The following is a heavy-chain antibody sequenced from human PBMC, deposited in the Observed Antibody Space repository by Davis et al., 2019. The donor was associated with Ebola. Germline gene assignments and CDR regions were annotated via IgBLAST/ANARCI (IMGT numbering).Heavy chain of an antibody. V-gene: IGHV3-23*01. CDR2: ISGSGDST. Sequence: PGGSLRLSCAASGFTFSNSAMSWVRQAPGKGLEWVSAISGSGDSTYYADSVKGRFTISRDNSKNTLYLQMNSLRAEDTAVYYCTRLGRYSDYTWGQGTLVTVSS. CDR3: TRLGRYSDYT. CDR1: GFTFSNSA. D-gene: IGHD2-15*01. J-gene: IGHJ5*02.